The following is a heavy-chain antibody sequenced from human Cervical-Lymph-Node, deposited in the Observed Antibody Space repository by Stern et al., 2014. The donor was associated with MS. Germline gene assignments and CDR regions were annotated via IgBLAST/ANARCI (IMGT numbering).Heavy chain of an antibody. CDR3: ARGGVVPADTTWFDP. D-gene: IGHD2-2*01. Sequence: QMQLVQFGAEVKRPGSSVKVSCKASGDTFISYPFSCVRQAPGQGLVWLGGITPLFGTTIYAQQLQGRVTITADESSSTVYMELTSLTSQDTAVYYCARGGVVPADTTWFDPWGQGTPVTVSS. J-gene: IGHJ5*02. CDR1: GDTFISYP. CDR2: ITPLFGTT. V-gene: IGHV1-69*01.